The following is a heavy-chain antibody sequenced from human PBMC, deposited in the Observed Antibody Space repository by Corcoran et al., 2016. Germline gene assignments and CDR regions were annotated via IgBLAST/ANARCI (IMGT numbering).Heavy chain of an antibody. J-gene: IGHJ4*02. CDR2: IYPGDSDT. CDR3: AGDRSYWYCSVY. Sequence: EVQLVQSGAEVKKPGESLRISCKGSGYSFTNYWIGWVRQMPGKGLEWRGIIYPGDSDTRYSPSCQGQVTISADKSISTAYLQWSSLKASDTAIDYCAGDRSYWYCSVYWGQGTVVT. V-gene: IGHV5-51*01. D-gene: IGHD6-19*01. CDR1: GYSFTNYW.